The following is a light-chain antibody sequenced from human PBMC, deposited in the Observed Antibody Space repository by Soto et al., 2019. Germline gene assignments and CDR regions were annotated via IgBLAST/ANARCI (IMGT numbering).Light chain of an antibody. V-gene: IGLV1-40*01. CDR2: GNS. CDR3: QSYDSSLSGWV. Sequence: QSVLTQPPSVSGAPGQRVTISCTGSSSNIGAGYDVHWYQQLPGTAPKLLIYGNSNRPSGVPDRFSGSKSGTSASLAITGXXXXXXXDYYCQSYDSSLSGWVFGGGTQLTV. CDR1: SSNIGAGYD. J-gene: IGLJ3*02.